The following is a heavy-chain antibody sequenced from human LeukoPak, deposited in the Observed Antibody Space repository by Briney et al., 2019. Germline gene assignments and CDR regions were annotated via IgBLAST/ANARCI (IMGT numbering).Heavy chain of an antibody. Sequence: GGSLRLSCAASGFTFSSYAMSWVRQAPGKGLEWVSAISASGGSTYYADSVRGRFTISRDNSKNTLELQMNSLRAEDTAVYYCANRSGYEAGDEWFDPWGQGTLVTVSS. V-gene: IGHV3-23*01. CDR3: ANRSGYEAGDEWFDP. J-gene: IGHJ5*02. D-gene: IGHD5-12*01. CDR2: ISASGGST. CDR1: GFTFSSYA.